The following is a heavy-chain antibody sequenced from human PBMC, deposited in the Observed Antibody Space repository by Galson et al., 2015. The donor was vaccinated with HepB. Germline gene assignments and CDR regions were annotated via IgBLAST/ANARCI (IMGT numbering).Heavy chain of an antibody. J-gene: IGHJ6*02. Sequence: SCKASRGTFNSHSISWVRQAPGQGLEWMGRIIPVLGIPKYAQKFQDRVSFTADTSTSTAYMFLSNLRSEDTAIYYCARVRCTSTSCFNAYYYYAMDVWGQGTTVTVSS. V-gene: IGHV1-69*02. CDR3: ARVRCTSTSCFNAYYYYAMDV. D-gene: IGHD2-2*01. CDR2: IIPVLGIP. CDR1: RGTFNSHS.